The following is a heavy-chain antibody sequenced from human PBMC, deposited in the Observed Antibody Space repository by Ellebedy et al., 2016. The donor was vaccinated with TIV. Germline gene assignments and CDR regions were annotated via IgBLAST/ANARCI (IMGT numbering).Heavy chain of an antibody. CDR2: IYTSGST. D-gene: IGHD1-26*01. CDR3: ARRTNTGSYNYFNY. J-gene: IGHJ4*02. V-gene: IGHV4-4*07. Sequence: SETLSLXXSVSGDSISDYCWAWFRQPAGKGLEWIGRIYTSGSTNYNPSLNSRVTMSIDTSKNRFSLRLSSVTAADTAVYYCARRTNTGSYNYFNYWGQGTLVTVSS. CDR1: GDSISDYC.